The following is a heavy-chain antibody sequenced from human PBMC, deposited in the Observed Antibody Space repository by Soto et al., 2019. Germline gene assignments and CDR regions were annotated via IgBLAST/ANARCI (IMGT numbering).Heavy chain of an antibody. D-gene: IGHD3-9*01. CDR2: ISGSGGST. V-gene: IGHV3-23*01. Sequence: GGSLRLSCAASGFTFSSYAMSWVRQAPGKGLEWVSAISGSGGSTYYADSVKGRFTISRDNSKNTLYLQMNSLRAEDTAVYYCAKVQYFRTPTPTIFDYWGQGTLVTVSS. CDR1: GFTFSSYA. CDR3: AKVQYFRTPTPTIFDY. J-gene: IGHJ4*02.